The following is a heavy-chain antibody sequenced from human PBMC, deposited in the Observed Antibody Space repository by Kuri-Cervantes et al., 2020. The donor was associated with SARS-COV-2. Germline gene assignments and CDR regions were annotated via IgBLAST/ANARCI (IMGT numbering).Heavy chain of an antibody. CDR2: INPNSGGT. J-gene: IGHJ2*01. V-gene: IGHV1-2*02. CDR3: ARRVVVPAALPSGWYFDL. D-gene: IGHD2-2*02. CDR1: GHTFTGYY. Sequence: ASVKVSCKASGHTFTGYYMHWVRQAPGQGLEWMGWINPNSGGTNYAQKFQGRVTMTRDTSISTAYMELSRLRSEDTAVYYCARRVVVPAALPSGWYFDLWGRGTLVTVSS.